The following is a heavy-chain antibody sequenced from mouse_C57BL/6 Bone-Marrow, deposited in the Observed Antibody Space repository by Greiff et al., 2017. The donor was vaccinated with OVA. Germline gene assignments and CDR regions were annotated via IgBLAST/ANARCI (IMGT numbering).Heavy chain of an antibody. J-gene: IGHJ2*01. CDR1: GYTFTSYG. Sequence: QVHVKQSGAELARPGASVKLSCKASGYTFTSYGISWVKQRTGQGLEWIGEIYPRSGNTYHNEKFKGKATLTADKSSSTAYMELRSLTSEDSAVYFCARRRITTVVATDYWGQGTTLTVSS. D-gene: IGHD1-1*01. CDR2: IYPRSGNT. CDR3: ARRRITTVVATDY. V-gene: IGHV1-81*01.